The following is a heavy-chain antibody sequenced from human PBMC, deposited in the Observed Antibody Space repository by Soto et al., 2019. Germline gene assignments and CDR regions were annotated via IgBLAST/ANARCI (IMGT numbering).Heavy chain of an antibody. CDR1: GFTFSSYA. CDR3: AKLSDKYGKSSYPGY. Sequence: EVQLLESGGGLVQPGGSLRLSCAASGFTFSSYAMSWVRQAPGKGLEWVSAISGSGGSTYYADSVKGRFTISRDNSTNPLYLQMNSLRAEATAVYYCAKLSDKYGKSSYPGYWGQGTLVTVSS. CDR2: ISGSGGST. D-gene: IGHD4-17*01. J-gene: IGHJ4*02. V-gene: IGHV3-23*01.